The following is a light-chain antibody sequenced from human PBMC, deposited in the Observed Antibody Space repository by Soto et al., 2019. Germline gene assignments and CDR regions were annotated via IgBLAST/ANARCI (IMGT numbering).Light chain of an antibody. CDR2: DGF. V-gene: IGKV1-5*01. J-gene: IGKJ4*01. CDR3: QQYKRYSLP. CDR1: QSINNW. Sequence: DIQMTQSPSTLSASVGDRVTITCRASQSINNWLAWYQQKPGKAPKLLIYDGFSLESGVPLRFSGSGFGSEFTLTISSLQPDDSATYYCQQYKRYSLPFGGGTKVEIK.